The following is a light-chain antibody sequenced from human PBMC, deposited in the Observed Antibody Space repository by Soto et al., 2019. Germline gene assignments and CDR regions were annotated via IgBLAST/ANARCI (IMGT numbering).Light chain of an antibody. V-gene: IGLV1-51*01. J-gene: IGLJ2*01. Sequence: QSVLTQPPSVSAAPGQKVTISCSGSSSNIGNNDVSWYQHLPGTAPKLLIYDNNKRPSGIPDRFSGTKSGTSATLGITGLQTGDEADYYCATWDSSLIAGLFGGGTKL. CDR3: ATWDSSLIAGL. CDR2: DNN. CDR1: SSNIGNND.